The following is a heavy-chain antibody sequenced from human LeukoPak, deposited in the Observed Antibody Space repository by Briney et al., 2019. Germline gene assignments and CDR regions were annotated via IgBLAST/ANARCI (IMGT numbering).Heavy chain of an antibody. CDR1: GFIFSNNW. CDR2: IKSKSYDEKT. V-gene: IGHV3-15*01. Sequence: GGSLRLSCVVSGFIFSNNWFSWVRQAPGKVLDGVGHIKSKSYDEKTDYAEPAKGIFTISRDDEDDMVYLQLSSLRPEDTAVYYCITITITRGALWGLGTLVTVSS. J-gene: IGHJ4*02. CDR3: ITITITRGAL. D-gene: IGHD3-10*01.